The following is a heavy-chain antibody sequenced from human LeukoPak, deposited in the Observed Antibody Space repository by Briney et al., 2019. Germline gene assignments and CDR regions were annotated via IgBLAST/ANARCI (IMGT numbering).Heavy chain of an antibody. CDR1: GGSISNYY. CDR2: ISNSGST. CDR3: ARDYGDYFRWFDP. D-gene: IGHD4-17*01. Sequence: SETVSLTCSVSGGSISNYYWSWIRQHPGKGLERIGYISNSGSTYYTPSLKSRVNISMDTSKNQFSLSLTSVTAADTAVYYCARDYGDYFRWFDPWGQGTLDTVSS. V-gene: IGHV4-59*06. J-gene: IGHJ5*02.